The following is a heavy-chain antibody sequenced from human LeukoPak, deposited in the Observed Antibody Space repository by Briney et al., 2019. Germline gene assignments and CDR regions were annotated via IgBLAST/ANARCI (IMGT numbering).Heavy chain of an antibody. V-gene: IGHV1-2*02. Sequence: ASVKVSCKASGYTFTGNYMHWVRQAPGQGLEWMGWINPNSGGTNYAQKFQGRVTMTRDTSISTAYMELSRLRPDDTAVYYCARASIGYSSSWASYFDYWGQGTLVTVSS. D-gene: IGHD6-13*01. CDR3: ARASIGYSSSWASYFDY. J-gene: IGHJ4*02. CDR1: GYTFTGNY. CDR2: INPNSGGT.